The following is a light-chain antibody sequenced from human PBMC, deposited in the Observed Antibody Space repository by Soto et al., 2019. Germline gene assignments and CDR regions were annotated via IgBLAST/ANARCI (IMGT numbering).Light chain of an antibody. CDR2: SAS. CDR3: QQYNNWPWT. Sequence: EQVMAQSPATLSVSPGERATLSCRASQSVSSDLAWYQQKPGQAPRLLSYSASNRATGIPARFSGSGSGTEFTLIISSLQSEDFAVYYCQQYNNWPWTFGQGTKVEIK. J-gene: IGKJ1*01. CDR1: QSVSSD. V-gene: IGKV3-15*01.